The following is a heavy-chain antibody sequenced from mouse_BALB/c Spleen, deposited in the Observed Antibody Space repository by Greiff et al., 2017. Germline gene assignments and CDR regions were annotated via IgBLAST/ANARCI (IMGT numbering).Heavy chain of an antibody. CDR1: GYTFTDYE. D-gene: IGHD2-3*01. V-gene: IGHV1-15*01. CDR3: ARDGYYAMDY. Sequence: QVQLQQSGAELVRPGASVTLSCKASGYTFTDYEMHWVKQTPVHGLEWIGAIDPETGGTAYNQKFKDKATLTADKSSSTAYMQLSSLTSEDSAVYYCARDGYYAMDYWGQGTSVTVSS. CDR2: IDPETGGT. J-gene: IGHJ4*01.